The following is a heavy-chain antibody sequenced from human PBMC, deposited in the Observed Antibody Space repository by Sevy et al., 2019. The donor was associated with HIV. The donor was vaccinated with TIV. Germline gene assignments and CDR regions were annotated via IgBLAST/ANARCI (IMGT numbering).Heavy chain of an antibody. CDR2: IKQDGTEK. CDR3: ARDIGPANWFDP. Sequence: GGSLRLSCATSGFTFSDYGMTWVRQTPGKGLEWVANIKQDGTEKNYVDSVRGRFTISRDNDKNSLYLQMNSLRVEDTAIYSCARDIGPANWFDPWGQGTLVTVSS. CDR1: GFTFSDYG. J-gene: IGHJ5*02. V-gene: IGHV3-7*03. D-gene: IGHD1-26*01.